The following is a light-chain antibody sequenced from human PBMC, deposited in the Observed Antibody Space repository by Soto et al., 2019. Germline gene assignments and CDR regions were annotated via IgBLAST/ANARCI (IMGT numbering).Light chain of an antibody. CDR2: GAS. V-gene: IGKV3-15*01. Sequence: EIVMTQSPATLSVSPGERATLSCRASQSVSNNLAWYQQKPGQAPRLLNYGASTRATGIPARFSGGGSGTEFPHTISSLQSEDFAVYYCQQYKNWPPLTFGGGTKVEIK. CDR3: QQYKNWPPLT. CDR1: QSVSNN. J-gene: IGKJ4*01.